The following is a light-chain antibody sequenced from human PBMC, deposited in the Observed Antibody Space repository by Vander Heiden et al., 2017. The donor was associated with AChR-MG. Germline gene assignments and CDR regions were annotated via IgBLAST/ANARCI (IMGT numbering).Light chain of an antibody. Sequence: SSVLTQPPSVSVAAGKTAPIACEGNKIGGKRVHSYQQNPGQAPKLVVYDDSDRPSGIPDRFSGSNSANTATLTINRVEAGDEADYYCQVWDVTDDWVFGGGTKLTVL. CDR2: DDS. CDR1: KIGGKR. J-gene: IGLJ3*02. CDR3: QVWDVTDDWV. V-gene: IGLV3-21*03.